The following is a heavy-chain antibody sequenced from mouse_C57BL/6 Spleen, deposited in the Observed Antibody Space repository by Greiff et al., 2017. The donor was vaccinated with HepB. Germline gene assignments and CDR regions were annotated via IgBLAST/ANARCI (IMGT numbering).Heavy chain of an antibody. D-gene: IGHD1-1*01. J-gene: IGHJ1*03. CDR2: IEPEDGET. CDR1: GFNIKDYY. CDR3: ARWGTTVVATTRYFDV. V-gene: IGHV14-2*01. Sequence: VQLKESGAELVKPGASVKLSCTASGFNIKDYYMHWVKQSTEQSLEWIGRIEPEDGETKYAPKFQGKATITADTSSNTAYLQLSSLTSEDTAVYYCARWGTTVVATTRYFDVWGTGTTVTVSS.